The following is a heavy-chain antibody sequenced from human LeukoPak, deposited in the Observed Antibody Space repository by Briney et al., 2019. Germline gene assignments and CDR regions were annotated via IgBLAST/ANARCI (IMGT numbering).Heavy chain of an antibody. J-gene: IGHJ5*02. Sequence: SETLSLTCTVSGASISSTTYYWGWIRRPPRKGLEWIASIYYSGSTYYNPSLKSRVTISVDTSKNQFSLKLSSVTAADTAVYYCARHIVVVTVTYNWFDPWGQGTLVTVSS. D-gene: IGHD2-21*02. V-gene: IGHV4-39*01. CDR1: GASISSTTYY. CDR3: ARHIVVVTVTYNWFDP. CDR2: IYYSGST.